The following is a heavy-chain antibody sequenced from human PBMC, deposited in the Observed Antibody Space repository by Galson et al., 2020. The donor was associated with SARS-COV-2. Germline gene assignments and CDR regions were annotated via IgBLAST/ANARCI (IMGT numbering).Heavy chain of an antibody. CDR1: GGSTSSSRHY. Sequence: SETLSLTCTVSGGSTSSSRHYWGWIRQPPGKGLEWIGSIHYSGSTFYDPSLKSRVTISVDTSKNQLSLKLSSVTAADTAVYFCARHTYSSGYYNYYYMEVWGKGTTVT. V-gene: IGHV4-39*01. CDR3: ARHTYSSGYYNYYYMEV. J-gene: IGHJ6*03. D-gene: IGHD6-19*01. CDR2: IHYSGST.